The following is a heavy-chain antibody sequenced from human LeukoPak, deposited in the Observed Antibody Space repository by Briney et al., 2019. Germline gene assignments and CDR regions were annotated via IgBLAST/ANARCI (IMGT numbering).Heavy chain of an antibody. J-gene: IGHJ4*02. V-gene: IGHV3-30*04. CDR2: ISYDGSNK. Sequence: GGSLRLSCAASGFTFSSYAMHWVRQAPGKGLEWVAVISYDGSNKYYADSVKGRFTISRDKSKNTLYLHMSSLRVEDTAVFYCARVAPPLDDYIRGSFPYYFDYWGQGTPVTVSS. CDR1: GFTFSSYA. D-gene: IGHD3-16*01. CDR3: ARVAPPLDDYIRGSFPYYFDY.